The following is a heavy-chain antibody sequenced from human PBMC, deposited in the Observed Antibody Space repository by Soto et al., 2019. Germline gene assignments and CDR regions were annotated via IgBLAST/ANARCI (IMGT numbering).Heavy chain of an antibody. Sequence: GGSLRLSCAASGFTFSNYAMSWVRQAPGKGLEWVSAISGSGGSTYYADSVKGRFTISRDNSKNTLYLQMDSLRAEDTAVYYCAKGSIAARMYYFDSWGQGTLVTVSS. CDR2: ISGSGGST. D-gene: IGHD6-6*01. CDR1: GFTFSNYA. CDR3: AKGSIAARMYYFDS. J-gene: IGHJ4*02. V-gene: IGHV3-23*01.